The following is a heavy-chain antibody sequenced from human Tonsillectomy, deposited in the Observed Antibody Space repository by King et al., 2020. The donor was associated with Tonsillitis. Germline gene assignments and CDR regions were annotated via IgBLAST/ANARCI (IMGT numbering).Heavy chain of an antibody. D-gene: IGHD2-2*02. Sequence: VQLVESGGGVVQPGTSLRLSCEVSAFTFRTYVLDWVRQAPGKGLEWVAVLSYDGKNKVYAESVKGRFTISRDNSKNTLFMQLNSLRPEDTAVYYCAVRRDCSDSNCYNAFYIWGQGTMVTVSS. CDR2: LSYDGKNK. CDR1: AFTFRTYV. J-gene: IGHJ3*02. V-gene: IGHV3-30*04. CDR3: AVRRDCSDSNCYNAFYI.